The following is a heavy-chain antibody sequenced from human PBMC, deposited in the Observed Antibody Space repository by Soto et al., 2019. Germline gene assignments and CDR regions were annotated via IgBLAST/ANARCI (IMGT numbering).Heavy chain of an antibody. J-gene: IGHJ4*02. D-gene: IGHD1-1*01. CDR3: ARGKLDRIFLDFDY. Sequence: SVKVSCKASGGTFSSYAISWVRQAPGQGLEWMGWIIPIFGTANYAQKFQGRVTITADESTSTAYMELSSLRSEDTAVYYCARGKLDRIFLDFDYRGQGTLGTVSS. CDR1: GGTFSSYA. CDR2: IIPIFGTA. V-gene: IGHV1-69*13.